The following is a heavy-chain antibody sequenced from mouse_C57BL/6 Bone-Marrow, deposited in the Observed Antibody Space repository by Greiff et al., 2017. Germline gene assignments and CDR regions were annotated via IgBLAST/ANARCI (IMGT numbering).Heavy chain of an antibody. V-gene: IGHV1-69*01. CDR1: GYTFTSYW. CDR3: ARSFYYYYGIAY. CDR2: IDPADSYT. J-gene: IGHJ3*01. D-gene: IGHD1-1*01. Sequence: VQLQQPGAELVMPGASVKLSCKASGYTFTSYWMHWVKQRPGQGLEWIGEIDPADSYTNYNQKFKGKSTLTVDKSSSTAYMQLSSLASEDSAVYYYARSFYYYYGIAYWGQGTLVTVSA.